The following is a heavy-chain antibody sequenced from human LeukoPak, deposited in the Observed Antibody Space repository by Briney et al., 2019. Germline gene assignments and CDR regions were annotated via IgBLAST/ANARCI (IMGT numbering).Heavy chain of an antibody. CDR3: AGRRIKIFGGPPADYYYYYMDV. D-gene: IGHD3-3*01. CDR1: GGTFSSYA. V-gene: IGHV1-69*05. CDR2: IIPIFGTA. J-gene: IGHJ6*03. Sequence: SVNVSCKASGGTFSSYAISWVRQAPGQGLEWMGGIIPIFGTANYAQKFQGRVTITTDESTSTAYMELSSLRSEDTAVYYCAGRRIKIFGGPPADYYYYYMDVWGKGTTVTVSS.